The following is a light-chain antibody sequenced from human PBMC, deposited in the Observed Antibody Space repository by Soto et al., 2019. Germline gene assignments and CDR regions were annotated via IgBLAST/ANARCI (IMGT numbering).Light chain of an antibody. V-gene: IGKV1-12*01. CDR3: QQANSFPYT. CDR1: RSIARR. CDR2: GAS. J-gene: IGKJ2*01. Sequence: DIHMAQSPSSVSASVGDTIIVTCRASRSIARRMAWYQQRPGKAPNLLIYGASTLQSGVPSRFSGSGSGTDFTLTISGLQPEDSATYYCQQANSFPYTFGQGTKLEIK.